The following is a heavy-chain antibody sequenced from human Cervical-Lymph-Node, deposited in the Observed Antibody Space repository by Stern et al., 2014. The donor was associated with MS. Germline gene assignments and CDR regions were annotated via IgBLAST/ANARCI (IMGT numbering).Heavy chain of an antibody. CDR3: ARKGGYFYYYFDY. Sequence: QVQLQESGPGLVKPSQTLSLTCSVSGGSISSGSYYWNWIRQPAGKGLEWIWRSYTSGSPAYTPSLNSRITFSANTSKIQFSLKLSSETAADTAVYYCARKGGYFYYYFDYWGQGTLVTVSS. CDR2: SYTSGSP. CDR1: GGSISSGSYY. J-gene: IGHJ4*02. D-gene: IGHD3-22*01. V-gene: IGHV4-61*02.